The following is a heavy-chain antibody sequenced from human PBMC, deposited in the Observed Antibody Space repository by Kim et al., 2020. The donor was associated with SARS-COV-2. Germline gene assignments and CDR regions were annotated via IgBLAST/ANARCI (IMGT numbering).Heavy chain of an antibody. CDR2: GSST. J-gene: IGHJ4*02. Sequence: GSSTGYAYSVKGRFTSSRDNAKNTLYLQMNSLRLEDTAVYYCARGYGSGTNYWGQGTLVTVAT. V-gene: IGHV3-74*01. D-gene: IGHD3-10*01. CDR3: ARGYGSGTNY.